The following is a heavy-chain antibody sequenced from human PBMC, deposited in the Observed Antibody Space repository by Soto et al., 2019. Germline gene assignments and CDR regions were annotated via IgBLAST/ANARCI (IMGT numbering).Heavy chain of an antibody. CDR2: IWSDGSRQ. D-gene: IGHD3-16*01. V-gene: IGHV3-33*01. CDR1: RLSFSTYD. Sequence: QVQLVESGGAVVQPGTSLRLSCAASRLSFSTYDMHWVRQAPGKGLEWVALIWSDGSRQFYGDSVKGRFTISRDNSKNTLSLQMNSLRVEDSAIYYCAGEPRGGAYDMDVWGQETTVTVSS. J-gene: IGHJ6*02. CDR3: AGEPRGGAYDMDV.